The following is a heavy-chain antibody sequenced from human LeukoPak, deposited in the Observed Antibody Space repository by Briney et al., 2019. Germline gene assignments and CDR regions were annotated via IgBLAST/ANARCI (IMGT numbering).Heavy chain of an antibody. Sequence: GGSLRLSCAASGFTFSSYNMNWVRQAPGKGLEWVSFISSSSSYIYYADSVKGRFTISRDNAKNSLYLQMNNLRAEDTAVYYCAKGFGSYYSSGVYMAYWGQGTLVTVSS. CDR1: GFTFSSYN. J-gene: IGHJ4*02. CDR3: AKGFGSYYSSGVYMAY. D-gene: IGHD1-26*01. CDR2: ISSSSSYI. V-gene: IGHV3-21*01.